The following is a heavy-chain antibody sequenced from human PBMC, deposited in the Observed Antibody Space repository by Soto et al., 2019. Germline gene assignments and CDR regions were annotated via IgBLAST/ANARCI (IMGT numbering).Heavy chain of an antibody. J-gene: IGHJ6*03. V-gene: IGHV1-18*01. CDR2: ISAYNGNT. D-gene: IGHD3-10*01. CDR3: ARGRRDGSGRTSYYYYYMDV. CDR1: GYTFTSYG. Sequence: VASVNVSCKASGYTFTSYGISWVRQAPGQGLEWMGWISAYNGNTNYAQKLQGRVTMTTDTSTSTAYMELRSLRSDDTAVYYCARGRRDGSGRTSYYYYYMDVWGKGTTVTVSS.